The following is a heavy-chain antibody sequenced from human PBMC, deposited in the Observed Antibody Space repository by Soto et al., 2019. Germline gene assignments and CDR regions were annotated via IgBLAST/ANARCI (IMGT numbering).Heavy chain of an antibody. CDR1: GGSFSGYY. V-gene: IGHV4-34*01. Sequence: QVQLQQWGAGLLKPSETLSLTCAVYGGSFSGYYWCWIRQPPGKGLEWIGEINHSGSTNYNPSLKSRVTISVDTSKNQFSLKLSSVTAADTAVYYCARRGAKKFDPWGQGTLVTVSS. CDR2: INHSGST. CDR3: ARRGAKKFDP. J-gene: IGHJ5*02. D-gene: IGHD3-16*01.